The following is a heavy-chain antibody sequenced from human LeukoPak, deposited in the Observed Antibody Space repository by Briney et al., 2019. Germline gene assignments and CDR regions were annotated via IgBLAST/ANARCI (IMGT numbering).Heavy chain of an antibody. J-gene: IGHJ4*02. CDR3: ASPLGPPPGY. CDR2: IRAYSTAT. Sequence: GGSLRLSCVASGFSFSYYNMNWVRQAPGKGLEWIAHIRAYSTATYYADSVKSRFTVSRDDANNALYLQMNSLKDEDTALYFCASPLGPPPGYWGQGTLVTVSS. CDR1: GFSFSYYN. V-gene: IGHV3-48*02.